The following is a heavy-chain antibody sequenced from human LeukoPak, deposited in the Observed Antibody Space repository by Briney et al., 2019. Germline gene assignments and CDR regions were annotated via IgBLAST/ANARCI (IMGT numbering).Heavy chain of an antibody. D-gene: IGHD2-21*02. Sequence: SQTLSLICTVSGGSISSGSYYWSWIRQPAGKGLEWIGRIYTSGSTNYNPSLKSRVTISVDTSKNQFSLKLSSVTAADTAVYYCARESYCGGDCYSEDWGQGTLVTVSS. CDR3: ARESYCGGDCYSED. V-gene: IGHV4-61*02. CDR1: GGSISSGSYY. J-gene: IGHJ4*02. CDR2: IYTSGST.